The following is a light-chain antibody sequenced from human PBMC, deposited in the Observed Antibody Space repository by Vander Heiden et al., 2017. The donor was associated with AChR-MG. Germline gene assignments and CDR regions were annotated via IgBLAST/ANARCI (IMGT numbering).Light chain of an antibody. V-gene: IGKV1-9*01. CDR2: AAS. Sequence: DIQLTQSPSFLSASVGDRVTITCRASQSISSYLAWYQQKPGKPPKLLIYAASTLQSGVPSRFSGSGSGTEFTLTISSLQPEDFATYHCQQLNSYPLTFGGGTKVEI. CDR1: QSISSY. CDR3: QQLNSYPLT. J-gene: IGKJ4*01.